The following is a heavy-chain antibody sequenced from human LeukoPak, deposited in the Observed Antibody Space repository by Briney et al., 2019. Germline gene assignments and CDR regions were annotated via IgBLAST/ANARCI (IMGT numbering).Heavy chain of an antibody. V-gene: IGHV4-39*01. CDR3: ARLILGFTMVRAEGWYFDL. CDR1: GGSISSSSYY. Sequence: PSETLSLTRTVSGGSISSSSYYWGWIRQPPGKGLEWIGSIYYSGSTYYNPSLKSRVTISVDTSKNQFSLKLSSVTAADTAVYYCARLILGFTMVRAEGWYFDLWGRGTLVTVSS. J-gene: IGHJ2*01. D-gene: IGHD3-10*01. CDR2: IYYSGST.